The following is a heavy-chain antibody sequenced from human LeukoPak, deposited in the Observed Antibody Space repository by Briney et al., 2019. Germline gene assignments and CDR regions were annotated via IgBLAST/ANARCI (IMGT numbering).Heavy chain of an antibody. CDR3: AKGVGINNYYYGVDV. CDR1: GFAFSSYV. CDR2: IGGSGGAT. Sequence: GGSLRLSCAASGFAFSSYVLSWVRQAPGRGLKWVSAIGGSGGATYYADSVKGRFTISRDNSKNTLYLQMNSLRADDTAVYYCAKGVGINNYYYGVDVWGKGTTVTVSS. J-gene: IGHJ6*04. V-gene: IGHV3-23*01. D-gene: IGHD2-15*01.